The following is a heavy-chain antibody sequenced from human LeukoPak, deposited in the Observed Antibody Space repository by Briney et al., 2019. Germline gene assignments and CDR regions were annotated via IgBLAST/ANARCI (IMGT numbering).Heavy chain of an antibody. CDR2: ISGDGDST. V-gene: IGHV3-43*02. CDR1: GFPFYDYD. CDR3: TKDSSVYRFDY. Sequence: GGSLRLSCAASGFPFYDYDMHWVRQAPGKGLEWVSLISGDGDSTFYADSVKGRFTISRDNSKNSLDLQMNSLRTEDTAMYYCTKDSSVYRFDYWGQGTLVTVSS. J-gene: IGHJ4*02. D-gene: IGHD5/OR15-5a*01.